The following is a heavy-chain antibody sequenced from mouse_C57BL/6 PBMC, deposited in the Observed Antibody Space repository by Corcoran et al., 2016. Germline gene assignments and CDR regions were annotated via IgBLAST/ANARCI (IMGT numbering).Heavy chain of an antibody. J-gene: IGHJ3*01. D-gene: IGHD2-1*01. CDR3: ARGVYGNEGFAY. V-gene: IGHV1-66*01. CDR1: GYSFTSYY. CDR2: IYPGSGNT. Sequence: QVQLQQSGPELVKPGASVKISCKASGYSFTSYYIHWVKQRPGQGLEWIGWIYPGSGNTKYNEKFKGKATLTADKSSSTAYMQLSSLTSEDSAVYFCARGVYGNEGFAYWGQGTLVTVSA.